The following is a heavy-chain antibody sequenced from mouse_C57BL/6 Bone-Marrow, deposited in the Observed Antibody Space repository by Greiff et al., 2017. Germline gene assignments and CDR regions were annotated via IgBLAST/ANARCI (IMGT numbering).Heavy chain of an antibody. J-gene: IGHJ2*01. V-gene: IGHV1-66*01. D-gene: IGHD3-2*02. CDR2: IYPGSGNT. CDR3: AKDSSGYFDY. Sequence: QVQLQQSGPELVKPGASVKISCKASGYSFTSYYIHWVKQRPGQGLEWIGWIYPGSGNTKYNEKFKGKATLTADTSSSTAYMQLSSLTSEDSAVYCCAKDSSGYFDYWGQGTTLTVSS. CDR1: GYSFTSYY.